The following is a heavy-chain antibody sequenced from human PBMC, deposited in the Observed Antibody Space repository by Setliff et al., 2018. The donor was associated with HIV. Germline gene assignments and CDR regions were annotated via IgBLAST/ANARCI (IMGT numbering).Heavy chain of an antibody. V-gene: IGHV4-39*01. J-gene: IGHJ3*02. CDR2: FHYSGST. CDR1: GDSISSSSYY. Sequence: SETLSLTCNVSGDSISSSSYYWGWVRQPPGKGLEWIASFHYSGSTSYNPSLRSRVTISVDTSKNQFSLRLTSVTAADTAVYYCARPLTVSYNFWGDAFAIWGQGTMVTVSS. CDR3: ARPLTVSYNFWGDAFAI. D-gene: IGHD3-3*01.